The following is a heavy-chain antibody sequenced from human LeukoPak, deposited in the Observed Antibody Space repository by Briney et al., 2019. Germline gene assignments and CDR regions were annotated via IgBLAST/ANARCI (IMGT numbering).Heavy chain of an antibody. CDR3: ARDRDYYDSSGYHDDY. V-gene: IGHV1-69*13. Sequence: SVKVSCKASGGTFSSYAISWVRQAPGQGLEWMGGIIPIFGTANYAQKFQGRVTITADESTSTAYMELRSLRSEDTAVYYCARDRDYYDSSGYHDDYWGQGTLVTVSS. J-gene: IGHJ4*02. CDR1: GGTFSSYA. D-gene: IGHD3-22*01. CDR2: IIPIFGTA.